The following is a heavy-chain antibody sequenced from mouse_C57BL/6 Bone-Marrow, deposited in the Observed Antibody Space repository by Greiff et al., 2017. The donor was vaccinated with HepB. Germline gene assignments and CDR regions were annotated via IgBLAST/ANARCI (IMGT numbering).Heavy chain of an antibody. Sequence: VQLQQSGAELVKPGASVKMSCKASGYTFTTYPIEWMKQKHGKSLEWIGKFHPYNDDTKYNEKFKGKATLTVEKSSSTVYLELSRLTSDDSAVYYCARKTGVYYGGDWFSYWGQVTLVTVSA. V-gene: IGHV1-47*01. CDR3: ARKTGVYYGGDWFSY. D-gene: IGHD1-1*01. CDR1: GYTFTTYP. CDR2: FHPYNDDT. J-gene: IGHJ3*01.